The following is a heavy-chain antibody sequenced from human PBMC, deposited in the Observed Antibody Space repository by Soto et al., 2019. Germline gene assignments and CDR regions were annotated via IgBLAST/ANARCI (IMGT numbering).Heavy chain of an antibody. Sequence: QLQLVESGGGVVQPGTSLRLSCTASGSTFSNYIMHWVRQAPGKGLDWVAFISYDGSNKDYADSVEGRFTISRDNSKSTLYRQLSSLRPEDTAVYYCAGGDNYYALGVWGQGTTVTVSS. J-gene: IGHJ6*02. V-gene: IGHV3-30-3*01. CDR2: ISYDGSNK. CDR3: AGGDNYYALGV. D-gene: IGHD2-15*01. CDR1: GSTFSNYI.